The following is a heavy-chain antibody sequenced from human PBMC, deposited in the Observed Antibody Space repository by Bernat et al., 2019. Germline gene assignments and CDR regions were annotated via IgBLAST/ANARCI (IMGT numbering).Heavy chain of an antibody. J-gene: IGHJ4*02. CDR2: IWYDGSNK. Sequence: QVQLVESGGGVVQPGRSLRLSCAASGFTFSSYGMHWVRQAPGKGLEWVAVIWYDGSNKYYVDSVQGRFFISGDNSKNMVYLQMNSLRADDTAVYYCARLGQKWSLDYWGQGALVTVSS. CDR1: GFTFSSYG. D-gene: IGHD2-8*01. V-gene: IGHV3-33*01. CDR3: ARLGQKWSLDY.